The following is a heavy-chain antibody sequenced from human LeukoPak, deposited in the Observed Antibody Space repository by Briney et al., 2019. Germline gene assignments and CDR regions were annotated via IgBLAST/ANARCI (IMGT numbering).Heavy chain of an antibody. CDR3: ARLNYYGSGSYYYCDH. D-gene: IGHD3-10*01. CDR1: GGSISSYY. J-gene: IGHJ4*02. CDR2: TYYSGST. Sequence: LSVTLSLTCTVSGGSISSYYWSWIRLPPGKGLEWIGDTYYSGSTNYNPSLKSRVTISLDTSKSQFSLKMNSVTAADTAVYYCARLNYYGSGSYYYCDHWGQGTLVTVSS. V-gene: IGHV4-59*08.